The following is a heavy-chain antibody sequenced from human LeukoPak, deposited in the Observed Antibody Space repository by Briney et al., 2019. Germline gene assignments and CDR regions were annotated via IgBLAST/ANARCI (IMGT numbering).Heavy chain of an antibody. CDR3: ARDPSSTSGFYAYFDF. Sequence: ASVKVSCKGSGYTFNHHGISWVRQAPGQGLEWMGWISCYNGDTHYAQKFQGRVTMTTDTSTATAYMEMRSLGSDDTAIYYCARDPSSTSGFYAYFDFWGQGTLITVSS. J-gene: IGHJ4*02. CDR1: GYTFNHHG. V-gene: IGHV1-18*01. D-gene: IGHD2-2*01. CDR2: ISCYNGDT.